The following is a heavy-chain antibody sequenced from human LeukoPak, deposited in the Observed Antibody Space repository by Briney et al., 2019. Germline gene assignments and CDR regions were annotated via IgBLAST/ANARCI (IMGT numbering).Heavy chain of an antibody. CDR2: IYPGDSDT. J-gene: IGHJ4*02. CDR3: ARRLKNSNGWTFDY. CDR1: GYSFTIYW. V-gene: IGHV5-51*01. D-gene: IGHD6-19*01. Sequence: GESLKISCKGSGYSFTIYWIGWVRQMPGKGLEWMGTIYPGDSDTRYSPSFQGQVTISADRSINTAYLQWSSLKASDTAIYYCARRLKNSNGWTFDYWGQGTLVTVSS.